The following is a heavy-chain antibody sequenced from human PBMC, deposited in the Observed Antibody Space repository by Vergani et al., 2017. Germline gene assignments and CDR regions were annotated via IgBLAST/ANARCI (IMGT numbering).Heavy chain of an antibody. CDR2: FDPEHGEV. Sequence: QVQLVQSGSEVRKPGASVKVSCQVSGYSLTELTIHWVRQAPGKGLEWMGGFDPEHGEVTFAHHIQGRVTMTEDRSTDTAYMELSSLRPEDTAVYYCATRQPLLGGSDLGYWGQGTLVTVSS. CDR1: GYSLTELT. CDR3: ATRQPLLGGSDLGY. D-gene: IGHD1-26*01. V-gene: IGHV1-24*01. J-gene: IGHJ4*02.